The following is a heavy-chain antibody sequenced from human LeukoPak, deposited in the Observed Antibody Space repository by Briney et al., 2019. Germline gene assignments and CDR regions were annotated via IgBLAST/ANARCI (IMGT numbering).Heavy chain of an antibody. CDR2: LYYSGST. V-gene: IGHV4-39*01. J-gene: IGHJ3*02. CDR1: GGSISSSSYY. D-gene: IGHD3-10*01. CDR3: ARHHFTGITDAFDI. Sequence: PSETLSLTCTVSGGSISSSSYYWGWIRQPPGKGLEWIGSLYYSGSTYYNPSLKSRVTISADTSKNQFSLKLTSVTATDTGVFCCARHHFTGITDAFDIWGQGTMVTVSS.